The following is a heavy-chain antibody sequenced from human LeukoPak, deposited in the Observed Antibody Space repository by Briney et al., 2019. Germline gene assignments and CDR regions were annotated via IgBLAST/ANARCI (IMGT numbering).Heavy chain of an antibody. V-gene: IGHV1-69*13. J-gene: IGHJ4*02. Sequence: SVKVSCKASGYSFTSYHMHWVRQAPGQGLEWMGGIIPIFATANYAQKFQGRVTITADESTSTAYMELSSLRSDDTAVYYCARERGEYSYVFDYWGQGTLVTVSS. D-gene: IGHD5-18*01. CDR1: GYSFTSYH. CDR2: IIPIFATA. CDR3: ARERGEYSYVFDY.